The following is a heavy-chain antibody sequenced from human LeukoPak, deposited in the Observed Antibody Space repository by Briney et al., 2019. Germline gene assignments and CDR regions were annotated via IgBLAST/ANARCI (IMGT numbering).Heavy chain of an antibody. CDR1: GFAFGDFW. V-gene: IGHV3-7*03. Sequence: GGSLRLSCAASGFAFGDFWMSWVRQTPGKGLESVATIKQDGSAKEYVDSVKGRFTISRDNSKNTLYLQMNSLRAEDTAVYYCAKDVSPVAGSDAFDIWGQGTMVTVSS. J-gene: IGHJ3*02. CDR3: AKDVSPVAGSDAFDI. D-gene: IGHD6-19*01. CDR2: IKQDGSAK.